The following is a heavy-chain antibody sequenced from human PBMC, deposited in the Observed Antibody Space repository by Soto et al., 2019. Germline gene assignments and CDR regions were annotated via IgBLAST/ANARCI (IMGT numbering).Heavy chain of an antibody. D-gene: IGHD3-10*01. Sequence: PGGSLRLSCAASGFTFSNSWMNWVRQAPGKGLEWVGLIKSKTDGGTTDYAAPVKGRFTISRDDSKNTLYLQMNSLKTEDTAVYYCTTVDSGSYYWRGYYYYYGMNVWGQGTTV. J-gene: IGHJ6*02. CDR1: GFTFSNSW. CDR3: TTVDSGSYYWRGYYYYYGMNV. V-gene: IGHV3-15*07. CDR2: IKSKTDGGTT.